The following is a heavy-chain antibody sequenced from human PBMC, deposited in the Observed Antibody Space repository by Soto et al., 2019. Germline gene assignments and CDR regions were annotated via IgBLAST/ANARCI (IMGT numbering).Heavy chain of an antibody. D-gene: IGHD3-3*01. CDR3: ARDGGVLRLSNWLDP. CDR2: ISHSGST. Sequence: QLQLQESGPGLVKPSETLSLTCTVSGDSVSSDSYYWSWIRQPPGKRLEWIGYISHSGSTSYNPPLQSRVSMSIDTSKNQFFLELSSVTAADTAIYYCARDGGVLRLSNWLDPWGQGTLVTVSA. CDR1: GDSVSSDSYY. V-gene: IGHV4-61*01. J-gene: IGHJ5*02.